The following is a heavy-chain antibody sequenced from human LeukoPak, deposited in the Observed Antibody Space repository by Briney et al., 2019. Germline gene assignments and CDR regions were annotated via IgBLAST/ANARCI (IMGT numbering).Heavy chain of an antibody. CDR2: IIPIFGTA. J-gene: IGHJ4*02. D-gene: IGHD3-3*01. CDR3: ATGPYDFWSGYPRGNFDY. V-gene: IGHV1-69*01. CDR1: GGTFSSYA. Sequence: SVKVSCKASGGTFSSYAISWVRQAPGQGLEWMGGIIPIFGTANYAQKFQGRVTITANESTSTAYMELSSLRSEDAAVYYCATGPYDFWSGYPRGNFDYWGQGTLVTVSS.